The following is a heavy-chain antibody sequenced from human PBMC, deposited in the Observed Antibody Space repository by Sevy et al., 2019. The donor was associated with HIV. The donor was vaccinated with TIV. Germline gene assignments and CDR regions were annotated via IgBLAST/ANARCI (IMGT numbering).Heavy chain of an antibody. CDR2: IIPIFGTA. Sequence: ASVNVSCKASGGTFSSYAISWVRQAPGQGLEWMGGIIPIFGTANYAQKFQGRVTITADESTSTAYMELSSLRSEDTAVYYCARGERYYYDSSGLAAFDIWGQGTMVTVSS. CDR1: GGTFSSYA. CDR3: ARGERYYYDSSGLAAFDI. D-gene: IGHD3-22*01. V-gene: IGHV1-69*13. J-gene: IGHJ3*02.